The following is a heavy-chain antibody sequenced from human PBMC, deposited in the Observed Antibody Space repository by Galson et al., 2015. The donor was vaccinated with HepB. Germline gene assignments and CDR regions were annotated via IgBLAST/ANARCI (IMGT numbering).Heavy chain of an antibody. Sequence: SVKVSCKASGGTFSSYTISWVRQAPGQGLEWMGRIIPILGIANYAQKFQGRVTITADKSTSTAYMELSSLRSEDTAVYYCAVIYGGKQFYYFDYWGQGTLVTVSS. D-gene: IGHD4-23*01. J-gene: IGHJ4*02. CDR3: AVIYGGKQFYYFDY. V-gene: IGHV1-69*02. CDR1: GGTFSSYT. CDR2: IIPILGIA.